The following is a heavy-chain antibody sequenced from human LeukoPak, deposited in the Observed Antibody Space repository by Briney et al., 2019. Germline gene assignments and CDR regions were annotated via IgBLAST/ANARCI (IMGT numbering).Heavy chain of an antibody. CDR2: IKQDGSVK. J-gene: IGHJ4*02. CDR3: ARGPSTTLTTK. V-gene: IGHV3-7*01. Sequence: SGGSLRLSCVASEFSFSSYWMTWVRQAPGKGLEWVANIKQDGSVKNYVDSVKGRFTISRDNAENSLYLQMNSLRVEDTAVYYCARGPSTTLTTKWGQGTLVTVSS. CDR1: EFSFSSYW. D-gene: IGHD4-11*01.